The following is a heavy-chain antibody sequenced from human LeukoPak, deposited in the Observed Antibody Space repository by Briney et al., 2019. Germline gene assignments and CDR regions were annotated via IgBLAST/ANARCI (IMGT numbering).Heavy chain of an antibody. V-gene: IGHV3-48*03. CDR3: ATDILTDYFRIFDY. Sequence: GGSLRLSCAASGFTFSSYEMNWVRQAPGKGLEWVSYISSSGSTIYYADSVKGRFTISRDNAKNSLYLQMNSLRAEDTAVYYCATDILTDYFRIFDYWGQGTLVTVSS. CDR2: ISSSGSTI. D-gene: IGHD3-9*01. CDR1: GFTFSSYE. J-gene: IGHJ4*02.